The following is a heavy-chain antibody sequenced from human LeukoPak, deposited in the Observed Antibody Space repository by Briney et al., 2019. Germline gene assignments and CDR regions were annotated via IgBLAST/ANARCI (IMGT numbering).Heavy chain of an antibody. CDR2: INHSGST. CDR1: GGSFSGYY. J-gene: IGHJ4*02. Sequence: SETLSLTCAVYGGSFSGYYWSWIRQPPGKGLEWIGEINHSGSTNYNPSLKSRVTISVDTSRNQFSLKLSSVTAADTAVYYCANSDYWGQGTLVTVSS. V-gene: IGHV4-34*01. CDR3: ANSDY.